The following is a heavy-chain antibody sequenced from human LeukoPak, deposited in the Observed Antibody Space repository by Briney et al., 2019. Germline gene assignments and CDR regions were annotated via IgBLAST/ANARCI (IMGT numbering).Heavy chain of an antibody. Sequence: GESLKISCKGSGYSFTSYWIGWVRQMPGKGLEWMGIIYPGDSDTRYSPSFQGQVTISADKSISTAYLQWSSLKASDTAMYYCARVPPPDFWSGYWYAALDPWGQGTLVTVSS. CDR1: GYSFTSYW. CDR2: IYPGDSDT. J-gene: IGHJ5*02. V-gene: IGHV5-51*01. D-gene: IGHD3-3*01. CDR3: ARVPPPDFWSGYWYAALDP.